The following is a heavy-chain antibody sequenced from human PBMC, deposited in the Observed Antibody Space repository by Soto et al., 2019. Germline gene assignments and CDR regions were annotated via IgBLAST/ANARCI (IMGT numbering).Heavy chain of an antibody. J-gene: IGHJ4*02. CDR3: AKDRSYGSVSYLVYDFDY. D-gene: IGHD3-10*01. V-gene: IGHV3-30*18. CDR1: GFTFSSYG. CDR2: ISYDGSNK. Sequence: QVQLVESGGGVVQPGRSLRLSCAASGFTFSSYGMHWVRQAPGKGLEWVAVISYDGSNKYYADSVKGRFTISRDNSKNTLYLQMNSLRAEDTAVYYCAKDRSYGSVSYLVYDFDYWGQGTLVTVSS.